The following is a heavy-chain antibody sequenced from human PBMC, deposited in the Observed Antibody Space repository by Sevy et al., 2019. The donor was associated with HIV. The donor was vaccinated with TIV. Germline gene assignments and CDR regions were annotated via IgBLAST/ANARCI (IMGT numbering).Heavy chain of an antibody. CDR3: ARDRSGLGHAFDI. Sequence: GGSLRLSCAASGFTFSSYSMNWVRQAPGKGLEWVSSISSSSSNIYYADSVKGRFTISRDNAKNLLYLQMNSLRAENTAIYNCARDRSGLGHAFDIWGQGTMVTVSS. D-gene: IGHD3-16*01. V-gene: IGHV3-21*03. J-gene: IGHJ3*02. CDR1: GFTFSSYS. CDR2: ISSSSSNI.